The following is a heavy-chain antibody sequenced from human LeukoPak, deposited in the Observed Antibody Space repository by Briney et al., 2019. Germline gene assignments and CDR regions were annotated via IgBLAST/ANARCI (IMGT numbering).Heavy chain of an antibody. CDR3: AKIAVAGITDY. D-gene: IGHD6-19*01. CDR1: GFTFSSYW. CDR2: IKQDGSEK. V-gene: IGHV3-7*01. J-gene: IGHJ4*02. Sequence: GGSLRLSCAASGFTFSSYWMSWVRQAPGKGLEWVANIKQDGSEKYYVDSVKGRFTISRDNAKNSLYLQMNSLRAEDTAVYYCAKIAVAGITDYWGQGTLVTVSS.